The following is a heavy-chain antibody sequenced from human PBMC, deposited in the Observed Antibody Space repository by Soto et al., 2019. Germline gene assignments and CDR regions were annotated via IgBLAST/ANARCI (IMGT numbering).Heavy chain of an antibody. CDR3: ARRAPEYSYGMDV. J-gene: IGHJ6*02. Sequence: ETLSLTCNVASGSFRSSVWICIRPPPGKGLEWIGYIYYSGSTNYNPSLKSRVTISVDTSKNQFSLKLSSVTAADTALYYCARRAPEYSYGMDVWGPGTTVTVSS. V-gene: IGHV4-59*08. CDR2: IYYSGST. CDR1: SGSFRSSV.